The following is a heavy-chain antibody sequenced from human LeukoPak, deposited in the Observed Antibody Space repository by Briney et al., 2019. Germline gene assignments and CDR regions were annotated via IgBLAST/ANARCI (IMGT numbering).Heavy chain of an antibody. J-gene: IGHJ4*02. CDR3: ARDKGDYDTSGSLFVF. Sequence: GGSLRLSCAASGFTFSRYWMSWVRQVPRKGLEWVANIKQDGGEIYYVDSVKGRFTISRDNAKSSLYLQMNSLRAGDTAVCYCARDKGDYDTSGSLFVFGGQGTPVTVSS. CDR2: IKQDGGEI. V-gene: IGHV3-7*03. CDR1: GFTFSRYW. D-gene: IGHD3-22*01.